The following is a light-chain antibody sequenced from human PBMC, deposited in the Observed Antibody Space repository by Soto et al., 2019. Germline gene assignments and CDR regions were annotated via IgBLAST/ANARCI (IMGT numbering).Light chain of an antibody. V-gene: IGKV1-5*01. J-gene: IGKJ5*01. CDR2: DAS. CDR3: QQRSNWHPTT. CDR1: QNIRNW. Sequence: GDSVTITCRASQNIRNWSAWYHQKPGKAPNPLIYDASSFKSGVPARFSGSGSGTDFTLTISSLEHEDFAVYYCQQRSNWHPTTFGQGTRLEIK.